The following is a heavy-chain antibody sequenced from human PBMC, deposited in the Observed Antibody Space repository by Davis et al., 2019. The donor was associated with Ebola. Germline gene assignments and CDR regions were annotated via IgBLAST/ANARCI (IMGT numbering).Heavy chain of an antibody. J-gene: IGHJ5*02. CDR2: IYHSATT. CDR3: ARDLSFIGPSRRFDP. Sequence: SETLSLTCAASGGSISRSNLWCFVRPPPGKRLEWTGVIYHSATTNYNPSLKSRVTISVDKSKNQLSLKLSSVTAADTAVYYCARDLSFIGPSRRFDPWGQGTLVTVSS. D-gene: IGHD3-10*01. CDR1: GGSISRSNL. V-gene: IGHV4-4*02.